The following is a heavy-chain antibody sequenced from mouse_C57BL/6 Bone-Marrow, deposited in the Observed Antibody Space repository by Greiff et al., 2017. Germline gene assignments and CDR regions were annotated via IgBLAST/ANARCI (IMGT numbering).Heavy chain of an antibody. V-gene: IGHV5-4*03. Sequence: EVKLMESGGGLVKPGGSLKLSCAASGFTFSSYAMSWVRQTPEKRLEWVATISDGGSYTYYPDNVKGRFTISRDNAKNNLYLQMSQLKSEDTAMYYCALIRWLPFAYWGQGTLVTVSA. J-gene: IGHJ3*01. CDR1: GFTFSSYA. D-gene: IGHD2-3*01. CDR3: ALIRWLPFAY. CDR2: ISDGGSYT.